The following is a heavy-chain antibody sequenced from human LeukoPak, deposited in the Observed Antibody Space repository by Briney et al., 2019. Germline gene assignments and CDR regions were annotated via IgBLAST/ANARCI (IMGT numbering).Heavy chain of an antibody. CDR3: ARGAAEYSSSSGGIWFDP. CDR1: GGSIRSSYYY. J-gene: IGHJ5*02. Sequence: PSETLSLTCTVSGGSIRSSYYYWGWIRQPPGKGLEWIGSIYDSGSTYYNPSLKSRVTISVDTSKNQFSLKLNSVTAADTAVYYCARGAAEYSSSSGGIWFDPWGQGTLVTVSS. D-gene: IGHD6-6*01. CDR2: IYDSGST. V-gene: IGHV4-39*01.